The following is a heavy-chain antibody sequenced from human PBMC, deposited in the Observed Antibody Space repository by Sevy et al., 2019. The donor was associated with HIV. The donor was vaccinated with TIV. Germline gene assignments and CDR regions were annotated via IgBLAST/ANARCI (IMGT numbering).Heavy chain of an antibody. J-gene: IGHJ5*02. V-gene: IGHV4-39*01. CDR3: ARHIGLRFGELCWFDP. CDR2: IYYSGST. Sequence: SETLSLTCTVSGGSISSSSYYWGWIRQPPGKGLEWIGSIYYSGSTYYNPSLKSRVTISVDTSKNQFSLKLSSVTAADTAVYHCARHIGLRFGELCWFDPWGQGTLVTVSS. CDR1: GGSISSSSYY. D-gene: IGHD3-10*01.